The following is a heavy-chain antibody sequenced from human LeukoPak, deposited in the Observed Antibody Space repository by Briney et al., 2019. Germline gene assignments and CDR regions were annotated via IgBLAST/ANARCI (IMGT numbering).Heavy chain of an antibody. V-gene: IGHV4-39*01. CDR3: ARRQRWTPFDY. D-gene: IGHD1-1*01. CDR1: GGSISSSSYY. Sequence: PSETLSLTCTVSGGSISSSSYYWGWIRQPPGKGLEWIGSIYYSGSTYYNPSLKSRVTISVDTSKNQFSLKLSSVTAADTAVYYCARRQRWTPFDYWGQGTLVTVSS. CDR2: IYYSGST. J-gene: IGHJ4*02.